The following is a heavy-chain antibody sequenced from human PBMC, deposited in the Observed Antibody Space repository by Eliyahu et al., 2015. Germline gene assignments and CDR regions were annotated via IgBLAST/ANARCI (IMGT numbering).Heavy chain of an antibody. CDR1: GFTVSSNY. Sequence: EVQLVESGXGLIQPGGSLXXXCAASGFTVSSNYMSWVRQAPGKGLEWVSIIYSGGNTYYADSVKGRFTISRDNSKNTLYLQMNSLRAEDTAVYFCARGKDSSWYYFDYWGQGTLVTVSS. J-gene: IGHJ4*02. D-gene: IGHD6-13*01. CDR2: IYSGGNT. V-gene: IGHV3-53*01. CDR3: ARGKDSSWYYFDY.